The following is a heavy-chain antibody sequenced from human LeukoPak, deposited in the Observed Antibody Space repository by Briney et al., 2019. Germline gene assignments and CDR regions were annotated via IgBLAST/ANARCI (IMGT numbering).Heavy chain of an antibody. CDR3: AKGDIVVVPAAMGFDP. CDR1: GFTFSDYY. D-gene: IGHD2-2*01. V-gene: IGHV3-11*01. CDR2: ISSSGSTI. Sequence: GGSLRLSCAASGFTFSDYYMSWIRQAPGKGLEWVSYISSSGSTIYYADSVKGRFTISRDNAKNSLYLQMNSLRAEDTAVYYCAKGDIVVVPAAMGFDPWGQGTLVTVSS. J-gene: IGHJ5*02.